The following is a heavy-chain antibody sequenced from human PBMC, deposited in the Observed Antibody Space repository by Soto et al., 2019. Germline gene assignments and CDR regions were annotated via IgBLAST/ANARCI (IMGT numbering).Heavy chain of an antibody. CDR1: GGSISSYY. V-gene: IGHV4-59*01. CDR3: ARAGPHLLTAWLGPFDI. D-gene: IGHD5-12*01. CDR2: IYSSGRT. Sequence: KPSETLSLTCTVSGGSISSYYWSWIRQPPGKGLEWIGCIYSSGRTNYNPSLKSRVTMSIDTSKTQFSLKLSSVTAADTAVYYCARAGPHLLTAWLGPFDIWGQGTMVTVSS. J-gene: IGHJ3*02.